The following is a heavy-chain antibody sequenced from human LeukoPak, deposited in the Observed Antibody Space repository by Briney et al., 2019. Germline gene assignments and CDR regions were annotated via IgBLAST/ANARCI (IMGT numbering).Heavy chain of an antibody. CDR3: ATGHLEYSSSTEFDY. CDR2: INPNSGGT. J-gene: IGHJ4*02. V-gene: IGHV1-2*02. CDR1: GYTFTGYY. Sequence: ASVKVSCKASGYTFTGYYMHWVRQAPGQGLEWMGWINPNSGGTNYAQKFQGRVTMTRDTSISTAYMELGRLRSDDTAVYYCATGHLEYSSSTEFDYWGQGTLVTVSS. D-gene: IGHD6-6*01.